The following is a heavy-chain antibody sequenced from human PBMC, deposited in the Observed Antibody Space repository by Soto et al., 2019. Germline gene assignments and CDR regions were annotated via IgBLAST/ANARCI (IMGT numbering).Heavy chain of an antibody. D-gene: IGHD2-15*01. CDR2: ISYDGSNK. J-gene: IGHJ4*02. CDR1: GFTFSSYG. Sequence: QVQLVESGGGVVQPGRSLRLSCAASGFTFSSYGMHWVRQAPGKGLEWVAVISYDGSNKYYADSVKGRFTISRDNSKNTRHLQMISLRAEDTAVYYCPKGILWAGPLYYWWQGGLVTVSS. CDR3: PKGILWAGPLYY. V-gene: IGHV3-30*18.